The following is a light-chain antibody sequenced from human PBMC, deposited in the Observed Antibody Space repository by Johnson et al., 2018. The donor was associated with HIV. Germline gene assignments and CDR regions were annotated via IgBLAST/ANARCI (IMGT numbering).Light chain of an antibody. J-gene: IGLJ1*01. V-gene: IGLV1-51*02. CDR3: GTWDSSLISNV. Sequence: QSVLTQPPSVSAAPGQKVTISCSGSSSNIGENFVSWYQHLPGTAPKLLIYENNKRPSGIPDRFSGSKSGTSATLGITGLQTGDEADYYCGTWDSSLISNVFGPGTKVTVL. CDR2: ENN. CDR1: SSNIGENF.